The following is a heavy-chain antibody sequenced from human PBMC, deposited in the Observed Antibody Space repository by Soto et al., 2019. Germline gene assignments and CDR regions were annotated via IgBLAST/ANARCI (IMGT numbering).Heavy chain of an antibody. V-gene: IGHV3-9*01. Sequence: AGGSLRLSCAASGFTFDDYAMHWVRQAPGKGLEWVSGISWNSGSIGYADSVKGRFTTSRDNAKNSLYLQMNSLRAEDTALYYCAKDMSQEISSGWYVGAEDYYYYGMDVWGQGTTVTVSS. CDR1: GFTFDDYA. D-gene: IGHD6-19*01. J-gene: IGHJ6*02. CDR3: AKDMSQEISSGWYVGAEDYYYYGMDV. CDR2: ISWNSGSI.